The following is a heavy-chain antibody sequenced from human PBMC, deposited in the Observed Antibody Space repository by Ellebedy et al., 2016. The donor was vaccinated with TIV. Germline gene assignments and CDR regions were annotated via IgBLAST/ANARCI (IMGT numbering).Heavy chain of an antibody. CDR1: GFTFSSYA. CDR2: ISSNGGST. V-gene: IGHV3-64D*06. Sequence: GESLKISCSASGFTFSSYAMHWVRQAPGKGLEYVSAISSNGGSTYYADSVKGRFTISRDNSKNTLYLQMSSLRAEDTAVYYCASGDWSAYMDVWGQGTTVTVSS. D-gene: IGHD3-3*01. J-gene: IGHJ6*02. CDR3: ASGDWSAYMDV.